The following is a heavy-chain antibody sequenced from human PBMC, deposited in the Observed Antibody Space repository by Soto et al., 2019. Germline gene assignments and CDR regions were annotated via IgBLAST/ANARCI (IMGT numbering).Heavy chain of an antibody. CDR1: GFTFSSYS. J-gene: IGHJ5*02. V-gene: IGHV3-48*01. CDR3: ARDAYYDYIWGSYRPQDWFDP. CDR2: ISSSSSTI. D-gene: IGHD3-16*02. Sequence: GGSLRLSCAASGFTFSSYSMNWVRQAPGKGLEWVSYISSSSSTIYYADSVKSRITISRDNAKNSLYLQMNSLRAEDTAVYYCARDAYYDYIWGSYRPQDWFDPWGQGTLVTVSS.